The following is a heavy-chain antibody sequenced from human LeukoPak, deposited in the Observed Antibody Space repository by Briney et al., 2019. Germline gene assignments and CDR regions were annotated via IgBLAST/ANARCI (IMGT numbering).Heavy chain of an antibody. CDR3: ATLGVRFGERWFDP. V-gene: IGHV4-59*01. J-gene: IGHJ5*02. D-gene: IGHD3-10*01. Sequence: SETLSLTCTVSGGSISSYYWSWIRQPPGKGLEWIGYIYYSGSTNYNPSLKSRVTISVDTSKNKFSLKLSSVTAADTAVYYCATLGVRFGERWFDPWGPRTLVTVSS. CDR2: IYYSGST. CDR1: GGSISSYY.